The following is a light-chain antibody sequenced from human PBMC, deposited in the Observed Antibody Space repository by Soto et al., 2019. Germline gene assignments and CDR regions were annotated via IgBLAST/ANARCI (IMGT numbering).Light chain of an antibody. Sequence: DIVMTQSPDSLTVSLGERATINCKSSQSVLFSSNNKNYLAWYQQKPGHPPNLLIYWASTRESGVPDRFSGSVSGTDFTLTISSLQVVYVAVYCCPQYYSIPWTIGQGTKGEIK. CDR2: WAS. CDR1: QSVLFSSNNKNY. CDR3: PQYYSIPWT. V-gene: IGKV4-1*01. J-gene: IGKJ1*01.